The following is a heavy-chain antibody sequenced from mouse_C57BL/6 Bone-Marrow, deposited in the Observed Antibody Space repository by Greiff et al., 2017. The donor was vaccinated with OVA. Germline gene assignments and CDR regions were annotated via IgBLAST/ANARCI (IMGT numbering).Heavy chain of an antibody. J-gene: IGHJ2*01. V-gene: IGHV1-62-2*01. CDR1: GYTFTEYT. D-gene: IGHD2-5*01. CDR2: FYPGSGSI. CDR3: ARHGSYYSNYFYYFDY. Sequence: QVQLKESGAELVKPGASVKLSCKASGYTFTEYTIHWVKQRSGQGLEWIGWFYPGSGSIKYNEKFKDKATLTADKSSSTVYMELSRLTSEDSAVYFCARHGSYYSNYFYYFDYWGQGTTLTVSS.